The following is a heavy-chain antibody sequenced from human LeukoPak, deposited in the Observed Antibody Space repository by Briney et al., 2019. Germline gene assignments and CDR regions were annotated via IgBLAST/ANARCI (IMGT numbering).Heavy chain of an antibody. V-gene: IGHV4-61*01. CDR1: GGSVSSGSYY. Sequence: PSETLSLTCTVSGGSVSSGSYYWSWIRQPPGKGLEWIGYIYYSGSTNYNPSLKSRVTISVDTSKNQFSLKLNSVTAADTAVYYCARLRWSWFDPWGQGTLVTVSS. J-gene: IGHJ5*02. D-gene: IGHD5-24*01. CDR3: ARLRWSWFDP. CDR2: IYYSGST.